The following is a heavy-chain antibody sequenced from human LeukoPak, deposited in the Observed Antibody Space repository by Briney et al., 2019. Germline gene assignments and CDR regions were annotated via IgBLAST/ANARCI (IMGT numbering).Heavy chain of an antibody. CDR3: ARETAYYDSSGYYEEGYYYMDV. V-gene: IGHV3-48*01. D-gene: IGHD3-22*01. CDR1: GFTFSSYS. Sequence: PGGSLRLSCAASGFTFSSYSMNWVRQAPGKGLEWVSYISSSSSTIYYADSVKGRFTISRDNAKNSLYLQMNSLRAEDTAVYYCARETAYYDSSGYYEEGYYYMDVWGKGTTVTVSS. CDR2: ISSSSSTI. J-gene: IGHJ6*03.